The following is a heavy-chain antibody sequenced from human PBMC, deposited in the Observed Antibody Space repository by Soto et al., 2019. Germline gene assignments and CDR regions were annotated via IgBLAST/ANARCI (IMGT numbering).Heavy chain of an antibody. Sequence: ASVKVSCKASGCTFSSYTISWVRQAPGQGLEWMGRIIPILGIANYAQKFQGRVTITADKSTSTAYMELSSLRSEDTAVYYCARGKANGYSYGYDYYYYMDVWGKGTTVTVSS. CDR1: GCTFSSYT. J-gene: IGHJ6*03. V-gene: IGHV1-69*02. CDR3: ARGKANGYSYGYDYYYYMDV. D-gene: IGHD5-18*01. CDR2: IIPILGIA.